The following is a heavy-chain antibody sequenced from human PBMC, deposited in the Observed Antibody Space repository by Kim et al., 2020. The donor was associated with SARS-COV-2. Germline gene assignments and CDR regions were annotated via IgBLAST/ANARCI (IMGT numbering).Heavy chain of an antibody. CDR2: T. V-gene: IGHV4-30-2*05. CDR3: ASMVRGGLFDY. J-gene: IGHJ4*02. Sequence: TYYTPSLKSRVTISVDTSKNQFALKLSSVTAADTAVYYCASMVRGGLFDYWGQGTLVTVSS. D-gene: IGHD3-10*01.